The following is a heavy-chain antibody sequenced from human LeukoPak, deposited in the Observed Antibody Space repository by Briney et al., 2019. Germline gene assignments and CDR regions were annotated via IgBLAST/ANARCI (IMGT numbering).Heavy chain of an antibody. Sequence: TGGSLRLSCAASGFTFSNAWMSWVRQAPGEGLEWVGRIKSKTDGGTTDYAAPVKGRFTISRDDSKNTLYLQMNSLKTEDTAVYYCTTRVQNYYYYMDVWGKGTTVTVSS. D-gene: IGHD3-10*01. CDR1: GFTFSNAW. CDR2: IKSKTDGGTT. V-gene: IGHV3-15*01. CDR3: TTRVQNYYYYMDV. J-gene: IGHJ6*03.